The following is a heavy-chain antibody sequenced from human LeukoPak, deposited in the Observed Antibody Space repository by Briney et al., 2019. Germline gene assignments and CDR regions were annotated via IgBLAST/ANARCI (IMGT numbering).Heavy chain of an antibody. Sequence: NPSETLSLTCTVSGGSISSGGYYWSWIRQPPGKGLEWIGYIYHSGSTYYNPSLKSRVTISVDRSKNQFSLKLSSVTAADTAVYYCAGRDSPLNYWYFDLWGRGTLVTVSS. CDR2: IYHSGST. J-gene: IGHJ2*01. CDR1: GGSISSGGYY. V-gene: IGHV4-30-2*01. CDR3: AGRDSPLNYWYFDL.